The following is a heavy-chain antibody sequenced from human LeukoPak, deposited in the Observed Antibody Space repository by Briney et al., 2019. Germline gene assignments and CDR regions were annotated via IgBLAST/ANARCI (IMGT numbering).Heavy chain of an antibody. CDR1: GFTFSSYA. J-gene: IGHJ4*02. V-gene: IGHV3-23*01. Sequence: PGGSLRLSCAASGFTFSSYAVSWVRQTPGKGLEWVSSISYSGGSTHYADSVTGRFTISRDNSKNTLYLQMNSLRAEDTAVYYCVKSGSGSYYNPDFDYWGQGTLVTVSS. CDR2: ISYSGGST. CDR3: VKSGSGSYYNPDFDY. D-gene: IGHD3-10*01.